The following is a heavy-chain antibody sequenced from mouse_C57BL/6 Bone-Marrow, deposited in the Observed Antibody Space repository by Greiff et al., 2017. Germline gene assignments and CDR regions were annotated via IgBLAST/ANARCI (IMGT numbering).Heavy chain of an antibody. D-gene: IGHD1-1*01. CDR1: GYTFTEYT. CDR2: FYPGSGSI. CDR3: ARHKGHYGSSPYYAMDY. V-gene: IGHV1-62-2*01. Sequence: VEPGASVKLSCKASGYTFTEYTIHWVKQRSGQGLEWIGWFYPGSGSIKYNEKFKDKATLTADKSSSTVYMELSRLTSEDSAVYFCARHKGHYGSSPYYAMDYWGQGTLVTVSA. J-gene: IGHJ3*01.